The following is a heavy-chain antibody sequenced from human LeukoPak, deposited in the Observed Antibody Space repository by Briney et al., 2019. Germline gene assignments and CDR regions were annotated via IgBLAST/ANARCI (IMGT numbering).Heavy chain of an antibody. V-gene: IGHV1-46*01. D-gene: IGHD2-2*02. J-gene: IGHJ5*02. Sequence: ASVKVSCKASGYTFTSYYMHWVRQAPGQGLEWMGIINPSGGSTSYAQKFQGRVTMTRDTSTSTVYMELSSLRSEDTAVYYCARDPDIVVVPAAIRGFAPWGQGTLVTVSS. CDR3: ARDPDIVVVPAAIRGFAP. CDR2: INPSGGST. CDR1: GYTFTSYY.